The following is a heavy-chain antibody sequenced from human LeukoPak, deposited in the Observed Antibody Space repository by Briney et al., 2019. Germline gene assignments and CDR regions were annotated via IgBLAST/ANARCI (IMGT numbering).Heavy chain of an antibody. V-gene: IGHV2-5*01. CDR1: RFSLSPSARG. CDR3: ALWLEDSSGWYASDY. D-gene: IGHD6-19*01. Sequence: SGATLAHPSQTLTLTYTFSRFSLSPSARGVGWVRRRPVKSWECQTLIYWHDDRRYSPSQKSRLTITKDTSKDHGVHTMTYMDPVDTATYCCALWLEDSSGWYASDYWGQGTLVTASS. CDR2: IYWHDDR. J-gene: IGHJ4*02.